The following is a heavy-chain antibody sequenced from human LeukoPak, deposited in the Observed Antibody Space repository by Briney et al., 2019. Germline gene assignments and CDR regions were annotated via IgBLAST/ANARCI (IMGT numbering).Heavy chain of an antibody. CDR1: GFTFSDYY. J-gene: IGHJ6*02. V-gene: IGHV3-11*06. CDR2: ISSSSSYT. CDR3: ATTPYYYYGMDV. Sequence: GGSLRLSCAASGFTFSDYYMSWIRQAPGKGLEWVSYISSSSSYTNYADSVKGRFTISRDNAKNSLYLQMNSLRAEDMAVYYCATTPYYYYGMDVWGQGTTVTVSS.